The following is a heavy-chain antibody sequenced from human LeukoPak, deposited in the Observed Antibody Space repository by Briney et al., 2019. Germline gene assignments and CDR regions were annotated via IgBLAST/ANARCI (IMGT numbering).Heavy chain of an antibody. Sequence: GGSLRLSCAASGFTFSSYGMHWVRQAPGKGLEWVAVISYDGSTKYYADSVKGRFTISRYDSKNTLLLQMNSLRPEDTAVYYCAKGQSPYAFDIWGQGTMVTVSS. CDR2: ISYDGSTK. V-gene: IGHV3-30*18. J-gene: IGHJ3*02. CDR3: AKGQSPYAFDI. CDR1: GFTFSSYG.